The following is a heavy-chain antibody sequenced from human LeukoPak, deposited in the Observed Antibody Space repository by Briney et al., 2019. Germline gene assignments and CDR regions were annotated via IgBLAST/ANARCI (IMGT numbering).Heavy chain of an antibody. D-gene: IGHD3-10*01. CDR1: GYSITSSSW. CDR2: IYHSGTT. V-gene: IGHV4-28*01. J-gene: IGHJ4*02. Sequence: TSETLSLTCAVSGYSITSSSWWGWIRQPPGKGLEWIGYIYHSGTTYYNPSLQSRVTMSVDTSKNQFSLKLSSVTAEDTAVYYCARPLLGASLSGDDYWGQGTLVTVSS. CDR3: ARPLLGASLSGDDY.